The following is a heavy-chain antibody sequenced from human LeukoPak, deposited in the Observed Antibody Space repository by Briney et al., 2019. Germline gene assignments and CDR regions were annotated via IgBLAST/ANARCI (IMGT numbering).Heavy chain of an antibody. Sequence: GGSLRLSCAASGFTFSSYTMNWVRQAPGKGLEWVSCITSSGSTIYYADSVKGRFTVSRDNAKNSLFLQMNSLRDEDTAVYYCARDEGFRPARWFDPWGQGTLVTVSS. V-gene: IGHV3-48*02. CDR2: ITSSGSTI. CDR1: GFTFSSYT. CDR3: ARDEGFRPARWFDP. J-gene: IGHJ5*02.